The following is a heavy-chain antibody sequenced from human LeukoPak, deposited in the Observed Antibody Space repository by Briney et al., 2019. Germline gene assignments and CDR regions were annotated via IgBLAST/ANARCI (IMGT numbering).Heavy chain of an antibody. CDR2: IYYSGST. CDR3: ARGTTVTTPDY. V-gene: IGHV4-59*08. D-gene: IGHD4-17*01. CDR1: GGSISSYY. Sequence: SSETLSLTCTVSGGSISSYYWSWIRQPPGKGLEWIGYIYYSGSTNYNLSLKSRVTISIDTSKNQFSLKLSSVTAADTAVYYCARGTTVTTPDYWGQGTLVTVSS. J-gene: IGHJ4*02.